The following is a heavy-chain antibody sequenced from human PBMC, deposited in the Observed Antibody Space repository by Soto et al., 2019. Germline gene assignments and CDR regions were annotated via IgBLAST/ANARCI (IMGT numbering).Heavy chain of an antibody. V-gene: IGHV4-4*02. CDR1: RYSINNNNW. J-gene: IGHJ4*02. D-gene: IGHD5-12*01. CDR2: LHHGGST. CDR3: TNNSAYALDY. Sequence: SETLSLTCDVSRYSINNNNWWSWVRQPPGGGLEWIGELHHGGSTNYNPSLESRATFSVDISKNQFFLKLSSVTAADTAVYYCTNNSAYALDYWGQGTLVTVSS.